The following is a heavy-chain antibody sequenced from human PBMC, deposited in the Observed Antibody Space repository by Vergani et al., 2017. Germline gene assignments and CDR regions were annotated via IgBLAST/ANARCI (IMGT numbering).Heavy chain of an antibody. V-gene: IGHV3-30*18. CDR3: AKTPSRYCSGGSCYSIGR. D-gene: IGHD2-15*01. CDR2: ISYDGSNK. Sequence: QVQLVESGGGVVQPGRSLRLSCAASGFTFSSHGMHWVRQAPGKGLEWVAVISYDGSNKYYADSVKGRFTISRDNSKNTLYLQMNSLRAEDTAVYYCAKTPSRYCSGGSCYSIGRWGQGTLVTVSS. CDR1: GFTFSSHG. J-gene: IGHJ4*02.